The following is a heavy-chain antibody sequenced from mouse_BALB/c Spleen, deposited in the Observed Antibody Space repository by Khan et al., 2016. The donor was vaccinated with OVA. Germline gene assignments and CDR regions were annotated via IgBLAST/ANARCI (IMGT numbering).Heavy chain of an antibody. CDR3: ARGGYSAFAY. J-gene: IGHJ3*01. V-gene: IGHV1-77*01. Sequence: VQLQQSGPELVKPGASLKVSCKASGYTFTDYIIGWVKQSTRQGLEWIGDIFPGSDTPYYNEKFKDKATLTVDKSAHTAYMQLSRLTSEDSACYFCARGGYSAFAYWGLGTLVTVSA. D-gene: IGHD2-14*01. CDR2: IFPGSDTP. CDR1: GYTFTDYI.